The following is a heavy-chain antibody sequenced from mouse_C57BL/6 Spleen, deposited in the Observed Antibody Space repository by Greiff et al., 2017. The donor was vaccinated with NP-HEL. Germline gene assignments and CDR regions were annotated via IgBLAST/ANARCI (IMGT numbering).Heavy chain of an antibody. D-gene: IGHD1-1*01. CDR1: GYTFTDHT. Sequence: VHLVESDAELVKPGASVKISCKVSGYTFTDHTIHWMKQRPEQGLEWIGYIYPRDGSTKYNEKFKGKATLTADKSSSTAYMQLNSLTSEDSAVYFCARYGGSSYGFAYWGQGTLVTVSA. V-gene: IGHV1-78*01. J-gene: IGHJ3*01. CDR3: ARYGGSSYGFAY. CDR2: IYPRDGST.